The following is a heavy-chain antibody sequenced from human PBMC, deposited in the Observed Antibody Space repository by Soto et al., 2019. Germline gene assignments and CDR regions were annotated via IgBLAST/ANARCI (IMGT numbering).Heavy chain of an antibody. D-gene: IGHD6-6*01. J-gene: IGHJ3*02. CDR3: ARQQLEDAFDI. V-gene: IGHV4-59*08. Sequence: PSETLSLTCTVSGGSISSYYWSWIRQPPGKGLEWIGYIYYSGSTNCNPSLKSRVTISVDTSKNQFSLKLSSVTAADTAVYYCARQQLEDAFDIWGQGTMVTVSS. CDR2: IYYSGST. CDR1: GGSISSYY.